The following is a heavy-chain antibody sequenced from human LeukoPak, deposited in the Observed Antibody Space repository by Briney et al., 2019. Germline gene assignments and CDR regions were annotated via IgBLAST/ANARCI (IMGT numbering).Heavy chain of an antibody. CDR3: ARDQSRLYCAGPTCPPGY. V-gene: IGHV1-18*01. CDR1: GYTFTSYG. Sequence: ASVKVSCKASGYTFTSYGISWVRQAPGQGLEWMGWISAYNGNTNYAQKLQGRVTVTTDTSTSTAYMELRSLRSDDTAVYYCARDQSRLYCAGPTCPPGYWGQGTLVTVSS. D-gene: IGHD2-21*01. J-gene: IGHJ4*02. CDR2: ISAYNGNT.